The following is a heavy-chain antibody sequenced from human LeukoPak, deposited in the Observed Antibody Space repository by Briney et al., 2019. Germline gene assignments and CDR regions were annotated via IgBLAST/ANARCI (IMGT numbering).Heavy chain of an antibody. CDR1: GYSISSGYY. D-gene: IGHD4-11*01. V-gene: IGHV4-38-2*02. Sequence: SETLSLTCTVSGYSISSGYYWGWIRPPPGKGLEWIGSIYHSGSTYYNPSLKSRVTISVDTSKNQFSLKLSSVTAADTAVYYCARDTVTTLGYFDYWGQGTLVTVSS. CDR3: ARDTVTTLGYFDY. CDR2: IYHSGST. J-gene: IGHJ4*02.